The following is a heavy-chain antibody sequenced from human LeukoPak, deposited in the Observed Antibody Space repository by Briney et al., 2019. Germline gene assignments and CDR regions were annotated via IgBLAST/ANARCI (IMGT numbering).Heavy chain of an antibody. CDR2: ISSGGSTI. V-gene: IGHV3-48*03. CDR3: ARDPNYGSGSYADY. D-gene: IGHD3-10*01. CDR1: EFTFSNYE. Sequence: GGSLRLSCAASEFTFSNYEMNWVRQAPGKGLEWVSYISSGGSTIYYADSVKDRFTISRDNAKNSLYLQMNSLRAEDTAVYYCARDPNYGSGSYADYWGQGTLVTVTS. J-gene: IGHJ4*02.